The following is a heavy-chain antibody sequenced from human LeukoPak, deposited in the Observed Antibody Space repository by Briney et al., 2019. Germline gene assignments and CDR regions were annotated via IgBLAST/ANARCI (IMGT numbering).Heavy chain of an antibody. CDR3: ARDTAMGSSKFDD. D-gene: IGHD5-18*01. Sequence: ASVKASCKASGYTFTSYAINWVRQAPGQGLEWMGWINTNSGNPTYAQGFTGRFVFSLDTSVSTAYLQINSLKAEDTAVYFCARDTAMGSSKFDDWGQGTLVTVSS. J-gene: IGHJ4*02. CDR2: INTNSGNP. CDR1: GYTFTSYA. V-gene: IGHV7-4-1*02.